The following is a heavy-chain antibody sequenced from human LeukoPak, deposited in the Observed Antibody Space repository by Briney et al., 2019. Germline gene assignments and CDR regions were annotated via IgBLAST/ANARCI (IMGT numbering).Heavy chain of an antibody. CDR3: ARLASGSYGPLTPFDY. CDR1: GGSISSYY. J-gene: IGHJ4*02. Sequence: PSETLSLTCTVSGGSISSYYWSWIPQPPGEGLEWIGDIYYSGSTNYNPSLKSRVTISVDTSKNQFSLRLSSVTAADTAVYYSARLASGSYGPLTPFDYWGQGTLVTVSS. CDR2: IYYSGST. V-gene: IGHV4-59*08. D-gene: IGHD1-26*01.